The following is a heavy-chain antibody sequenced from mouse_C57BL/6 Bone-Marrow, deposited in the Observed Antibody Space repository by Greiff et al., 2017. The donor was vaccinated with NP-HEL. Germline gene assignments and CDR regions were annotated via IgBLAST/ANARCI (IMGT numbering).Heavy chain of an antibody. Sequence: EVHLVESGPELVKPGASVKISCKASGYSFTDYNMNWVKQSNGKSLEWIGVINPNYGTTSYNQKFKGKATLTVDQSSSTAYMQLNSLTSEDSAVYYCARGTAQATFWFAYWGQGTLVTVSA. D-gene: IGHD3-2*02. V-gene: IGHV1-39*01. CDR2: INPNYGTT. J-gene: IGHJ3*01. CDR1: GYSFTDYN. CDR3: ARGTAQATFWFAY.